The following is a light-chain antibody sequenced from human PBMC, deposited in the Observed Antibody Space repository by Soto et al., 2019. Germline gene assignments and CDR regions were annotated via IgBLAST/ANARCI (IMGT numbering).Light chain of an antibody. J-gene: IGKJ1*01. CDR1: QSIGKD. CDR2: GAS. Sequence: EIVMTQYPVTLSVSPGEGATLSCWASQSIGKDVAWYQQRPGQAPRLLIYGASTRAPGIPARFSGSGSGTDFTLTISGLLSEDFALYYCQQYNNWPRTFGQGTNV. CDR3: QQYNNWPRT. V-gene: IGKV3-15*01.